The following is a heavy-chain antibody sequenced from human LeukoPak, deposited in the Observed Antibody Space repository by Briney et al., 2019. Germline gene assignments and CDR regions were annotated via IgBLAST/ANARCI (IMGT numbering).Heavy chain of an antibody. CDR1: GFTGSSKY. CDR2: FYSGGST. CDR3: ARVSPFDY. V-gene: IGHV3-66*01. Sequence: GGSLRLSCVVSGFTGSSKYMSWVRQAPGKGLEWLSGFYSGGSTYYADSVNGRFTMSRDTSKNTLYLQMNGLRVGDTAVYYCARVSPFDYWGQGTQVTVSS. J-gene: IGHJ4*02.